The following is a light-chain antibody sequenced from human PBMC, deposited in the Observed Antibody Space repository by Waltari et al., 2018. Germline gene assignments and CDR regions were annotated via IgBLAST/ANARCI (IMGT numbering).Light chain of an antibody. CDR3: TSYAGAYTV. CDR1: SSDVGSYNY. V-gene: IGLV2-11*01. Sequence: QSALPQPRPGSGSPGQSVTISCTGTSSDVGSYNYVPWYPQHPGKAPKLIIYDVSQRLSGVPDRFSGSKSGNTASLTISGLEADDEADYFCTSYAGAYTVFGGGTKLTVL. CDR2: DVS. J-gene: IGLJ2*01.